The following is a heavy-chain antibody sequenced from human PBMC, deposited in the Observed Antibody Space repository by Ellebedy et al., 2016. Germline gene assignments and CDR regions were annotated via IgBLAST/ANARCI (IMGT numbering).Heavy chain of an antibody. D-gene: IGHD3-10*01. Sequence: ASVKVSCKASGYTFTSYYMHWVRQAPGQGLEWMGIINPSGGSTSYAQKLQGRVTISVDTSKNQFFLKLSSVTAADTAVYYCARGRRITMVRGVTDYWGQGTLVTVSS. CDR2: INPSGGST. CDR1: GYTFTSYY. J-gene: IGHJ4*02. V-gene: IGHV1-46*04. CDR3: ARGRRITMVRGVTDY.